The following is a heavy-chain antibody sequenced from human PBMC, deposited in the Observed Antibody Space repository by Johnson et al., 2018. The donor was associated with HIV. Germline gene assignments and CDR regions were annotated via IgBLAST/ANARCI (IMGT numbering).Heavy chain of an antibody. D-gene: IGHD1-26*01. CDR3: ARDGKVGATPRRAFDI. CDR1: GFTFSSYA. J-gene: IGHJ3*02. Sequence: QVQLVESGGGVVQPGRSLRLSCAASGFTFSSYAMHWVRQAPGKGLEWVAVISYDGSNKYQADSVKGRFTISRDNSKNTLYLQMNSLRAEDTAVYYCARDGKVGATPRRAFDIWGQGTMVTVSS. CDR2: ISYDGSNK. V-gene: IGHV3-30*04.